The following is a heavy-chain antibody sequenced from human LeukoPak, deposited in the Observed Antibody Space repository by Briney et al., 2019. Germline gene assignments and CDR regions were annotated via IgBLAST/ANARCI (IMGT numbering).Heavy chain of an antibody. CDR2: INPSGGST. V-gene: IGHV1-46*01. D-gene: IGHD5-24*01. Sequence: ASVKVSCKASGYTFTNYGVTWVRQAPGQGLEWMGIINPSGGSTSYAQKFQGRVTMTRDMSTSTVYMELSSLRSEDTAVYYCASFSSKGMATSDGDFDYWGQGTLVTVSS. CDR1: GYTFTNYG. CDR3: ASFSSKGMATSDGDFDY. J-gene: IGHJ4*02.